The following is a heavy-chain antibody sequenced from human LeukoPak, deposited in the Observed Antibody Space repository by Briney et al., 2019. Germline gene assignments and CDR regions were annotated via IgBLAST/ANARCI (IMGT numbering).Heavy chain of an antibody. V-gene: IGHV1-69*04. CDR1: GGTFSSYA. Sequence: ASVKVSCKASGGTFSSYAISWVRQAPGQGLEWMGRIIPILGIANYAQKFQGRVTITADKSTSTAYMELSSLRSEDTAVNYCASSITMIVVAFDYWGQGTLVTVSS. CDR3: ASSITMIVVAFDY. CDR2: IIPILGIA. D-gene: IGHD3-22*01. J-gene: IGHJ4*02.